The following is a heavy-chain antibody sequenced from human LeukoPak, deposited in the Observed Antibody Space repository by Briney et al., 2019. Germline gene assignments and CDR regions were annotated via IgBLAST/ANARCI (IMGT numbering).Heavy chain of an antibody. CDR1: GFTFSSYS. V-gene: IGHV3-48*01. CDR3: ARGHDPIFGVVDAFDI. D-gene: IGHD3-3*01. J-gene: IGHJ3*02. Sequence: PGGSLRLSCAASGFTFSSYSMNWVRQAPGKGLEWVSYISSSSSTIYYADSVKGRFTISRDNAKNSLYLQMNSLRAEDTAVYYCARGHDPIFGVVDAFDIWGQGTMVTVSS. CDR2: ISSSSSTI.